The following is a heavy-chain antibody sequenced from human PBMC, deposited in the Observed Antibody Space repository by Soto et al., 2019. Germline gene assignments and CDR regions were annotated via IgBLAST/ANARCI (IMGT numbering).Heavy chain of an antibody. J-gene: IGHJ4*02. CDR1: GHTFRRYW. V-gene: IGHV3-74*01. Sequence: VGSRRLSGAPCGHTFRRYWMHWVRQAPGKGLVWVSRINSDGIITSYADSVKGRFTLSRDNAKNTLYLQMNSLRAEDTAVYYCAVSHGGRYWGQGTLAPVSS. CDR2: INSDGIIT. CDR3: AVSHGGRY. D-gene: IGHD2-15*01.